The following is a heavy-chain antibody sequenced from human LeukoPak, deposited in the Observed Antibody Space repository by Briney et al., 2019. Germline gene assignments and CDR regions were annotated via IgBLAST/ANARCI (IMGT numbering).Heavy chain of an antibody. D-gene: IGHD3-22*01. V-gene: IGHV4-30-2*01. Sequence: SETLSLTCAVSGGSISSGGYSWSWIRQPPGKGLEWIGYIYYSGSTYYNPSLKSRVTIAVDSSKNQFSLKLRSVTAADMAVYYCARWAVNTYYHYMDIRRKGTT. CDR1: GGSISSGGYS. CDR3: ARWAVNTYYHYMDI. CDR2: IYYSGST. J-gene: IGHJ6*03.